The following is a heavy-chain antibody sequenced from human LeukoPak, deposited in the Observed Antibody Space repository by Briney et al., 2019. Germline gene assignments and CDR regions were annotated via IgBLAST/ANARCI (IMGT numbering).Heavy chain of an antibody. CDR3: ARDTSFPDAFDI. J-gene: IGHJ3*02. D-gene: IGHD2-2*01. Sequence: GGSLRLSCAASGFTISVYGMNWVRQAPGKGLEWVAGISTGGNEFYADSVKGRFTISRDNSKNTLYLQINSLTAEDTAVYYCARDTSFPDAFDIWGQGAMVTVSS. CDR1: GFTISVYG. V-gene: IGHV3-30*07. CDR2: ISTGGNE.